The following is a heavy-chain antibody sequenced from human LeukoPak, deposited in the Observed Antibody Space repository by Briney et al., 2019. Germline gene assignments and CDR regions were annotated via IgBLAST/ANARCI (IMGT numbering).Heavy chain of an antibody. CDR2: IKQDGSEK. J-gene: IGHJ4*02. CDR3: AREDYYDSSGYYYFDY. D-gene: IGHD3-22*01. CDR1: GFTFSSYW. V-gene: IGHV3-7*01. Sequence: GGSLRLSCAASGFTFSSYWMSWVRQAPGKWLEWVANIKQDGSEKYYVDSVKGRFTISRDNAKNSLYLQMNSLRAEDTAVYYCAREDYYDSSGYYYFDYWGQGTLVTVSS.